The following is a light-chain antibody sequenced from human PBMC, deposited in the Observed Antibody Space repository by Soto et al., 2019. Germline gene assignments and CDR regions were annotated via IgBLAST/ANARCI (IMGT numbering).Light chain of an antibody. CDR2: FSS. J-gene: IGKJ5*01. Sequence: EIQMTQSPSSLSASVGDRVTITCRTSQSIATYLTWCQQKPGKAPKLLIYFSSRLESGVPSRFSGSGSGTDFTLTISSLQSEDFATYYCQQSYSTPPTFGQGTRLEIK. CDR1: QSIATY. V-gene: IGKV1-39*01. CDR3: QQSYSTPPT.